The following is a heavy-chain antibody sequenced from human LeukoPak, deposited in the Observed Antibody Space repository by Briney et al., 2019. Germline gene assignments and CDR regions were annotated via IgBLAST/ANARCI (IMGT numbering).Heavy chain of an antibody. V-gene: IGHV1-69*13. CDR2: IIPIFGTA. J-gene: IGHJ6*02. Sequence: SVKVSCKASGGTFSSYAISWVRQAPGQGLEWMGGIIPIFGTANYAQKFQGRVTITADESTSTAYMELSSLRSEDTAVYYCAASRYYYDSGGPGGYYYGMDVWGQGTTVTVSS. CDR1: GGTFSSYA. CDR3: AASRYYYDSGGPGGYYYGMDV. D-gene: IGHD3-22*01.